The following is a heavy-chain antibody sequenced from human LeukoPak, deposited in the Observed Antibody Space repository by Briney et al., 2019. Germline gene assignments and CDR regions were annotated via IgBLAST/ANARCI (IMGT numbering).Heavy chain of an antibody. Sequence: GASVKVSCKASGYSFTSYDITWVRQAPGQGFEWMGWINPYNGNTNYAQKLQGRVTMTTDTSTSTAYMDLRSLRSDDTAVYYCARDVRVVCSAGGCDKYYNGMDVWGQGTTVTVSS. CDR3: ARDVRVVCSAGGCDKYYNGMDV. V-gene: IGHV1-18*01. D-gene: IGHD2-15*01. CDR2: INPYNGNT. CDR1: GYSFTSYD. J-gene: IGHJ6*02.